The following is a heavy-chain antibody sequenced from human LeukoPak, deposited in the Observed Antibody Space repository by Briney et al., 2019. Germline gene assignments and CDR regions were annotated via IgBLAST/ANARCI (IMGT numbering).Heavy chain of an antibody. CDR2: IYYSGST. V-gene: IGHV4-59*08. J-gene: IGHJ5*02. CDR3: ARHRYSSGWPRSHWFDP. CDR1: GGSISSYY. D-gene: IGHD6-19*01. Sequence: SETLSLTCTVSGGSISSYYWSWIRQPPGKGLEWIGYIYYSGSTNYNPSLKSRVTISVVTSKNQFSLKLSSVTAADTAVYYCARHRYSSGWPRSHWFDPWGQGTLVTVSS.